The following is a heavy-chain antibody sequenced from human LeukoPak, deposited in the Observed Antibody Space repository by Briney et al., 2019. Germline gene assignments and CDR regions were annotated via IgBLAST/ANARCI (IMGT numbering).Heavy chain of an antibody. Sequence: GASVKVSCKAYGYTFTGYYMHWVRQAPGQGLEWMGWINPNSGGTNYAQKFQGRVPMNRDTSISTAYMELSRLRSDDTAVYYCARDWGPLRWHHVPNWFAPWGQGTLVTVSS. V-gene: IGHV1-2*02. D-gene: IGHD5-24*01. CDR1: GYTFTGYY. CDR3: ARDWGPLRWHHVPNWFAP. J-gene: IGHJ5*02. CDR2: INPNSGGT.